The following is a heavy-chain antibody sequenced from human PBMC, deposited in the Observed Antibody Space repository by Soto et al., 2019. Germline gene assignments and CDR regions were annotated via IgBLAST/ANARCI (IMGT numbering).Heavy chain of an antibody. V-gene: IGHV1-46*01. Sequence: ASVKACSKESRYTFTSNYMHSVRQSPGQGLEWMGIINPSGGSTSYAQKFQGRVTMTRDTSTSTVYMELSSLRSEDTAVYYCARLRKHAAAPFDFRVQGTLVIVSS. CDR3: ARLRKHAAAPFDF. CDR1: RYTFTSNY. CDR2: INPSGGST. D-gene: IGHD6-13*01. J-gene: IGHJ4*02.